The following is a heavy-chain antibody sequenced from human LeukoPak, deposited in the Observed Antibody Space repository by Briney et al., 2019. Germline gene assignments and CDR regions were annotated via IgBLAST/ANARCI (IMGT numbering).Heavy chain of an antibody. D-gene: IGHD1-26*01. CDR1: GYSISSTNW. CDR3: ARERWDRGYYYYYMDV. V-gene: IGHV4-28*03. J-gene: IGHJ6*03. Sequence: SEPLSLTCAVSGYSISSTNWWGWIRQPPGTGLEWIWYIYYTGNNKYNPSLKSRVTMSVDTSKNQFSLNLSSVTAADTDVYYCARERWDRGYYYYYMDVWGKGTTVTISS. CDR2: IYYTGNN.